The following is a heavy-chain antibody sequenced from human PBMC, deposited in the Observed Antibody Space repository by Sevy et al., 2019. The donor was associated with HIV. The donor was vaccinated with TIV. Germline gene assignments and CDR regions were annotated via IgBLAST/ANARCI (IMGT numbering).Heavy chain of an antibody. CDR1: GFTFSSYG. CDR3: ARGRDPCSGGSCYPLSERDYYYYYGMDV. Sequence: GGSLRLSCAASGFTFSSYGMHWVRQAPGKGLEWVAVIWYDGSNKYYADSVKGRFTISRDNSKNTLYLQMNSLRAEDTAVYCCARGRDPCSGGSCYPLSERDYYYYYGMDVWGQGTTVTVSS. J-gene: IGHJ6*02. CDR2: IWYDGSNK. D-gene: IGHD2-15*01. V-gene: IGHV3-33*01.